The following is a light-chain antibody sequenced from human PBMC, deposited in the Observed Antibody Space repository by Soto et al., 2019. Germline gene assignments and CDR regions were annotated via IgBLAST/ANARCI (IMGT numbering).Light chain of an antibody. Sequence: EIVLTQSPATLSLSPGERATLSCRASQSVSSYLAWYQQKPGQAPRLLIYDASNRATGIPARFSGSGSGTDFTLNISSLEPEDVAVYYCQQRSNWLWTFGQGTKVEIK. CDR1: QSVSSY. CDR2: DAS. CDR3: QQRSNWLWT. J-gene: IGKJ1*01. V-gene: IGKV3-11*01.